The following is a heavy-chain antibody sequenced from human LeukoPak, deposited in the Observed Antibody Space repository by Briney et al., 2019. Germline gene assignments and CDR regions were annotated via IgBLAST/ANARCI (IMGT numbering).Heavy chain of an antibody. J-gene: IGHJ4*02. CDR2: ISSNGGST. D-gene: IGHD3-9*01. CDR3: ARVYDILTGYDY. V-gene: IGHV3-64*01. Sequence: GGSLRLSCAASGFTFSSYAMHWVRRAPGKGLEYVSAISSNGGSTYYANSVKGRFTISRDNSKNTLYLQMGSLRAEGMAVYYCARVYDILTGYDYWGQGTLVTVSS. CDR1: GFTFSSYA.